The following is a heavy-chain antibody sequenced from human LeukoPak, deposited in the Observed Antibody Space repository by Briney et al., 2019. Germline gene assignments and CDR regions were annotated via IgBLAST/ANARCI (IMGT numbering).Heavy chain of an antibody. CDR1: GFTFSTYA. D-gene: IGHD5-24*01. Sequence: GGSLRLSCAASGFTFSTYAMNWVRQAPAKGLEWVSTIGGGGPTTDYADSVKDRFTISRDNSKNTLYLQMNSLRVEDTAVYYCARDYKYAFDNWGQGTLVTVSS. CDR2: IGGGGPTT. CDR3: ARDYKYAFDN. J-gene: IGHJ4*02. V-gene: IGHV3-23*01.